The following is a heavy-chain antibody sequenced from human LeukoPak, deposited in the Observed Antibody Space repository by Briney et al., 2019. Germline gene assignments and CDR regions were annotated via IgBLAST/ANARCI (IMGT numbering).Heavy chain of an antibody. CDR3: ARDLSYSSGPGQH. V-gene: IGHV3-30-3*01. CDR1: GFTFSSYA. Sequence: PGRSLRLSCAASGFTFSSYAMHWVRQAPGKGLEWVAVISYDGSNKYCADSVKGRFTISRDNSKNTLYLQMNSLRAEDTAVYYCARDLSYSSGPGQHWGQGTLVTVSS. D-gene: IGHD6-19*01. CDR2: ISYDGSNK. J-gene: IGHJ1*01.